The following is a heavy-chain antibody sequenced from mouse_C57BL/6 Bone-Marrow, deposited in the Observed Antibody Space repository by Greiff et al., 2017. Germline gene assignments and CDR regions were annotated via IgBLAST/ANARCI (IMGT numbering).Heavy chain of an antibody. V-gene: IGHV1-61*01. CDR2: IYPSDSET. D-gene: IGHD2-1*01. Sequence: QVQLQQPGAELVRPGSSVTLSCKASGYTFTSYWMDWVKQRPGQGLEWIGNIYPSDSETHYNQKFKDKATLTVDKSSSTAYMQLSSLTSEDSAVYYCARRGGNYDNAYWGQGTLVTVSA. CDR1: GYTFTSYW. J-gene: IGHJ3*01. CDR3: ARRGGNYDNAY.